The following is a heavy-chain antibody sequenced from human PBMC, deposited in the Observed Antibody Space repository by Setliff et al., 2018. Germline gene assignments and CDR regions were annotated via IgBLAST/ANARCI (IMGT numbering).Heavy chain of an antibody. D-gene: IGHD6-13*01. CDR1: GLTFTRDA. CDR3: AKCSSWHGHYPHFNY. V-gene: IGHV3-23*03. Sequence: GGSLRLSCAASGLTFTRDAMTWVRQTPGKGLEWVSIISSDGGSIYYADSVKGRFTISRDNSTNTLYLQMNSLRAEDTAIYYCAKCSSWHGHYPHFNYWGQGTLVTVS. J-gene: IGHJ4*02. CDR2: ISSDGGSI.